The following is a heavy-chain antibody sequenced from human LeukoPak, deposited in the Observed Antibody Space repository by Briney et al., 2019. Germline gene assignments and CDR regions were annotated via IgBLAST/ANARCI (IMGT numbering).Heavy chain of an antibody. Sequence: GGSLRLSCAASGFTFSSYSMNWVRQAPGKGLEWVSSISSSSSYIYYADSVKGRFTISRDNAKNSLYLQMNSLRAEDTAVYYCAREGLLLRSLEHWGQGTLVTVSS. D-gene: IGHD3-22*01. CDR2: ISSSSSYI. CDR3: AREGLLLRSLEH. CDR1: GFTFSSYS. V-gene: IGHV3-21*04. J-gene: IGHJ1*01.